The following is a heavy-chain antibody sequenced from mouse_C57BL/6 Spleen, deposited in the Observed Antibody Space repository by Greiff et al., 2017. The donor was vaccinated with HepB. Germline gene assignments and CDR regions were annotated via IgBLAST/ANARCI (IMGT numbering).Heavy chain of an antibody. V-gene: IGHV14-2*01. CDR1: GFNIKDYY. CDR3: ARRGAYFDY. CDR2: IDPEDGET. Sequence: EVQLQQSGAELVKPGASVKLSCTASGFNIKDYYMHWVKQRTEQGLEWIGRIDPEDGETKYAPKFQGKATITADTSSNTADLQLSSLTSEDTAVYYCARRGAYFDYWGQGTTLTVSS. J-gene: IGHJ2*01.